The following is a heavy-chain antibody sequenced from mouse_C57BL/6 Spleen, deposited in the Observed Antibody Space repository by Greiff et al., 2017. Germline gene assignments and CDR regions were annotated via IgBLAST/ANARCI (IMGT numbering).Heavy chain of an antibody. CDR3: ARTPYDYDGGYYFDY. V-gene: IGHV1-80*01. J-gene: IGHJ2*01. Sequence: VKLMESGAELVKPGASVKISCKASGYAFSSYWMNWVKQRPGKGLEWIGQIYPGAGDSNYNGKFKGKATLTADKSSSTAYMQLSSLTSEDSAVYFCARTPYDYDGGYYFDYWGQGTTLTVSS. CDR1: GYAFSSYW. CDR2: IYPGAGDS. D-gene: IGHD2-4*01.